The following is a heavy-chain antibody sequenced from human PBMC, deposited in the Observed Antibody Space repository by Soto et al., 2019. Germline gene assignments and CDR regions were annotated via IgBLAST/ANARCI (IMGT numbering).Heavy chain of an antibody. V-gene: IGHV3-13*01. D-gene: IGHD2-15*01. Sequence: GGSLRLSCAGSGFTFSTYDMHWVRQATGKGLEWVSAIGTAGDTYYPGSVKGRFTISRENAKNSLYLQMNSLTAGDTAVYYCVKVAGGRSHYDFWGQGTLVTSPQ. CDR1: GFTFSTYD. J-gene: IGHJ4*02. CDR3: VKVAGGRSHYDF. CDR2: IGTAGDT.